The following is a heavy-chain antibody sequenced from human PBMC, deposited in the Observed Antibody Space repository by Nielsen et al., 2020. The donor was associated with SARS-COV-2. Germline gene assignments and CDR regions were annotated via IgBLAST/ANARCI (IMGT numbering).Heavy chain of an antibody. J-gene: IGHJ3*01. V-gene: IGHV1-18*01. CDR1: GGTFSSYA. CDR3: ARWGVPAVRGAFDL. D-gene: IGHD2-2*01. Sequence: ASVKVSCKASGGTFSSYAISWVRQAPGRGLEWMGWISSYNANTQTAEKFQGRVTMTTDTSTSTAYMELRSLRSDDTAVYYCARWGVPAVRGAFDLWGQGTMVTVSS. CDR2: ISSYNANT.